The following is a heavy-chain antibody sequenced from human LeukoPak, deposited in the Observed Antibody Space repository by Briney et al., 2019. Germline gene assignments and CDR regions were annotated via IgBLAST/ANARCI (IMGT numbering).Heavy chain of an antibody. Sequence: PGGSLRLSCAASGFTVSSNYMSWVRQAPGKGLEWVSVIYSGGSTYYADSVKGRFTISRDNSKNTLYLQMNSLRAEDTAVYYCAASSSWSLSFDYWGQGTLVTVSS. V-gene: IGHV3-53*01. D-gene: IGHD6-13*01. CDR3: AASSSWSLSFDY. CDR1: GFTVSSNY. J-gene: IGHJ4*02. CDR2: IYSGGST.